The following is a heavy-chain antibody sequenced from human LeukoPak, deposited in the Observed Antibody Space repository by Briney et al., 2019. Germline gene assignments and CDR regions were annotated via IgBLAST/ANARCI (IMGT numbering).Heavy chain of an antibody. Sequence: EASETLSLTCAVYGGSFSGYYLSWVRQPPGKGLEWIGEINHSGSTNYNPSLKSRVTISVDTSKNQFSLKLSSVTAADTAVYYCARGVNLGCCSSTSCLSRCDYWGQRTLVTVSS. D-gene: IGHD2-2*01. J-gene: IGHJ4*02. V-gene: IGHV4-34*01. CDR2: INHSGST. CDR3: ARGVNLGCCSSTSCLSRCDY. CDR1: GGSFSGYY.